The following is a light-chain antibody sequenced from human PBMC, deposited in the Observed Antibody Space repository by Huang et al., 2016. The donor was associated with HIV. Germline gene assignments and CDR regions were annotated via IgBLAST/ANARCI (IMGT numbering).Light chain of an antibody. Sequence: IVLTQSPATLSWYPGERVTLSCRASQSFGNYIAWYQQHPGQSPKLLIYDTSTRATGTPVRFSGSWSGTDFTLTISSLESEDFAVYYCQQRSSGVTFGGWTKV. CDR2: DTS. V-gene: IGKV3-11*01. CDR3: QQRSSGVT. CDR1: QSFGNY. J-gene: IGKJ4*01.